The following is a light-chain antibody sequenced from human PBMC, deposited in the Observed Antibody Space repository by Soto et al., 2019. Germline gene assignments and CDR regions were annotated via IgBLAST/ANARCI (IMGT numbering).Light chain of an antibody. CDR1: QGIGND. CDR2: AAS. CDR3: LQHNSYPLT. V-gene: IGKV1-17*01. Sequence: DIQMTQSPSSLSASVGDRVTITCRASQGIGNDLGWYQQKPGKAPKRLIYAASSLQSGVPSRFSGSGSGTDFTLTISSLQPEDFATYYCLQHNSYPLTFGGGTKVEIK. J-gene: IGKJ4*01.